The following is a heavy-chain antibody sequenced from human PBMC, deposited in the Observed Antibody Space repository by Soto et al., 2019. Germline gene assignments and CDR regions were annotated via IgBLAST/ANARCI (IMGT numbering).Heavy chain of an antibody. Sequence: SETLSLTCIVSGGSVSSSNWWSWVRQPPGKGLEWIGEIYHSGSTTYNPSPKSRATISVDKSENQFSLRLKSVTAADTAVYYCASVGSDYDNSGYYLPWGPGTLVTVSS. CDR2: IYHSGST. J-gene: IGHJ5*02. CDR1: GGSVSSSNW. D-gene: IGHD3-22*01. V-gene: IGHV4-4*02. CDR3: ASVGSDYDNSGYYLP.